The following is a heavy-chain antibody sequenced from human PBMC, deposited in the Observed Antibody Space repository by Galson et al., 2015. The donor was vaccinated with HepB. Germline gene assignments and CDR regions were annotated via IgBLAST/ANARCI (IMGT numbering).Heavy chain of an antibody. CDR2: IIPILGIA. V-gene: IGHV1-69*02. CDR1: GGTFSSYT. J-gene: IGHJ4*02. Sequence: SVKVSCKASGGTFSSYTISWVRQAPGQGLEWMGRIIPILGIANYAQKFQGRVTITADKSTSAAYMELSSLRSEDTAVYYCARGGYSYGYGLDYWGQGTLVTVSS. D-gene: IGHD5-18*01. CDR3: ARGGYSYGYGLDY.